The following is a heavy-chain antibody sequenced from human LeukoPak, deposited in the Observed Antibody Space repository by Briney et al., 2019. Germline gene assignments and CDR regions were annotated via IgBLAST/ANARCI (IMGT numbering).Heavy chain of an antibody. V-gene: IGHV3-23*01. CDR1: GFTFGSYA. Sequence: GGSLRLSCAASGFTFGSYAMSWVRQAPGRGLEWVAGIRATESNTYYADSVEGRFTISRDNSQNTLYLQMNSLRAEDTAVYYCAKDTERWLVPQHRIYGMGVWGRGTTVTVSS. CDR2: IRATESNT. J-gene: IGHJ6*02. CDR3: AKDTERWLVPQHRIYGMGV. D-gene: IGHD6-19*01.